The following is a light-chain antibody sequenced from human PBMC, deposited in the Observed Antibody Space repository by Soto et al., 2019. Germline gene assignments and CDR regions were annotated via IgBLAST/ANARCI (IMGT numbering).Light chain of an antibody. V-gene: IGKV3-20*01. CDR2: GAS. Sequence: VVATQSPCTLSLSTGERATLSCRASQSVSSSYLAWYQQKPGQAPRLLIYGASNRATGIPDRFSGSGSGTDFTLTISRLEPEDFAVYYCQHYGTSPTFGQRTKVDIK. CDR3: QHYGTSPT. J-gene: IGKJ2*01. CDR1: QSVSSSY.